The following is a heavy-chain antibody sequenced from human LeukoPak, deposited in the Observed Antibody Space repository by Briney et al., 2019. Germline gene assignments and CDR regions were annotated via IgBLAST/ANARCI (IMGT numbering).Heavy chain of an antibody. D-gene: IGHD3-3*01. CDR3: ARVSYTYYDFWSGYYYFDY. J-gene: IGHJ4*02. V-gene: IGHV1-46*01. CDR2: INPSGGST. CDR1: GYTFTSYY. Sequence: ASVKVSCKASGYTFTSYYMHWVRQAPGQGLEWMGIINPSGGSTSYAQKFQGRVTMTRDTSISTAYMELSRLRSDDTAVYYCARVSYTYYDFWSGYYYFDYWGQGTLVTVSS.